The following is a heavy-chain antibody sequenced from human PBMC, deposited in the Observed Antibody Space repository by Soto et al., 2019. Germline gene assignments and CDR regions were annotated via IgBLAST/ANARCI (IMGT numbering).Heavy chain of an antibody. V-gene: IGHV2-5*02. D-gene: IGHD3-22*01. CDR1: GFSLSTSGVG. CDR2: IYWDDDK. Sequence: QITLKESGPTLVKPTQTLTLTCTFSGFSLSTSGVGVGWIRQPPGKALEWLALIYWDDDKRYRPTLKSRLTITKDTSKNEVVLTMTNMDPVDTATYYCAHTFDGYYDSSGYYPIFDYWGQGTLVTVSS. CDR3: AHTFDGYYDSSGYYPIFDY. J-gene: IGHJ4*02.